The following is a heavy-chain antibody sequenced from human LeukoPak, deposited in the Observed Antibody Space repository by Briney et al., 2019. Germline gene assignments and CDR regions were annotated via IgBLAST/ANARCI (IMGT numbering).Heavy chain of an antibody. J-gene: IGHJ4*02. CDR3: ATEELVAAGTVLDY. CDR1: EFSVGSNY. CDR2: IYSGGST. V-gene: IGHV3-66*01. D-gene: IGHD6-13*01. Sequence: GGSLRLSCAASEFSVGSNYMTWVRQAPGKGLEWVSLIYSGGSTYYADSVKGRFTISRDNSKNTLYLQMNSLRAEDTAMYYCATEELVAAGTVLDYWGQGTLVTVSS.